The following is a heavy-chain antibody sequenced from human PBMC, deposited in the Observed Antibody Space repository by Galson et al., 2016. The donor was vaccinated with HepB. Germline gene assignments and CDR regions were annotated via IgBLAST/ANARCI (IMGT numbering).Heavy chain of an antibody. CDR1: NFIVNDIF. CDR2: IYDDVSA. CDR3: ARGVGDY. V-gene: IGHV3-53*01. J-gene: IGHJ4*02. Sequence: SLRLSCAASNFIVNDIFLSWVRQAPGKGLEWVSLIYDDVSAYYADSVKGRFTTSRDKSSNILYPQMSNLRADDTAIYYCARGVGDYWGQGSLVSVST.